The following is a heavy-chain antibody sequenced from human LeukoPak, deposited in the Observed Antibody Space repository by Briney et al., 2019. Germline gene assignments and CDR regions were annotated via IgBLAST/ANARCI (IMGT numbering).Heavy chain of an antibody. CDR1: GGSISNSRSY. J-gene: IGHJ4*02. V-gene: IGHV4-39*01. D-gene: IGHD1-7*01. CDR3: ARRIGGNYLTYFDY. Sequence: SETLSLTCTVSGGSISNSRSYWGWIRQPPGKGLEWIGNMYFSGNTYYNPSLKSRVTISVDTSKNQFSLKLTSVTAADTAVCYCARRIGGNYLTYFDYWGQGTLVTVSS. CDR2: MYFSGNT.